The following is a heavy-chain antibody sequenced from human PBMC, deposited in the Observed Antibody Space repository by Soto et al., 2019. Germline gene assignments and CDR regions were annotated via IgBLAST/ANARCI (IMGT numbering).Heavy chain of an antibody. CDR2: IYHSGST. V-gene: IGHV4-61*08. J-gene: IGHJ4*02. CDR3: ARLGIGWESPFDH. D-gene: IGHD1-26*01. Sequence: QVQLQESGPGLMKPSETLSLTCTVSGGSVSNDAYYWSWIRQPPGKGLEWIGYIYHSGSTYYKPSVRSRVIISVDMSENQFSLRLNSVTAADTAVYYCARLGIGWESPFDHWGQGTLVNVSS. CDR1: GGSVSNDAYY.